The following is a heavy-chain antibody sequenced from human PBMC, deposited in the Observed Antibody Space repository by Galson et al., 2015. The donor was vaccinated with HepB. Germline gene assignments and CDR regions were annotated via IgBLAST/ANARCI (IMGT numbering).Heavy chain of an antibody. CDR2: IDPSDSYT. V-gene: IGHV5-10-1*01. D-gene: IGHD6-19*01. J-gene: IGHJ3*02. Sequence: QSGAEVKKPGESLRISCKGSGYSFTSYWISWMRQMPGKGLEWMGRIDPSDSYTNCSPSFQGHVTISADKSISTAYLQWSSLKASDTAMYYCARQRRVVAVAGTLSRAFDIWGQGTMVTVSS. CDR3: ARQRRVVAVAGTLSRAFDI. CDR1: GYSFTSYW.